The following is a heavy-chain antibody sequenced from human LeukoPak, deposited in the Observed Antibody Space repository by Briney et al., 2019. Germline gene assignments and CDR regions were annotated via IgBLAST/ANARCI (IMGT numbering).Heavy chain of an antibody. CDR3: AKMGLGYCSGGSCYSAQRYYYYMDV. CDR2: ISGSGGST. V-gene: IGHV3-23*01. CDR1: GFTFSSYA. J-gene: IGHJ6*03. Sequence: GGSLRLSCAASGFTFSSYAMSWVRQAPGKGLEWVSAISGSGGSTYYADSVKGRFTISRDNSKNTLYLQMNSLRAEDTAVYYCAKMGLGYCSGGSCYSAQRYYYYMDVWGKGTTVTVSS. D-gene: IGHD2-15*01.